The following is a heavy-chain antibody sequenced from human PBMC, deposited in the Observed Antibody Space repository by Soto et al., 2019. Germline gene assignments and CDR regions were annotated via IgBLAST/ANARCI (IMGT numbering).Heavy chain of an antibody. J-gene: IGHJ5*02. CDR2: IYWDDDK. V-gene: IGHV2-5*02. CDR3: AHRVVPAANEYGNWFDP. D-gene: IGHD2-2*01. Sequence: QITLKESGPTLVNPTQTLTLTCTFSGFSLSTSGVGVGWIRQPPGKALEWLALIYWDDDKRYSPSLKSRLTITKDTSKNQVVLTMTNMDPVDTATYYCAHRVVPAANEYGNWFDPWGQGTLVTVSS. CDR1: GFSLSTSGVG.